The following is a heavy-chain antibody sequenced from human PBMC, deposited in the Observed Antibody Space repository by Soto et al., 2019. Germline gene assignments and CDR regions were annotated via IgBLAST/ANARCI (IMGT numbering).Heavy chain of an antibody. V-gene: IGHV1-2*04. J-gene: IGHJ6*03. Sequence: QVQLVQSGAEVKKPGASVKVSGKASGYAFSQFYIHWMRQAPGQGLEWMGWINPNSGRTKFAQKFQGWVTMTRDTSIKTVYMDLSGLNSDATAAYYCARESGGTTATLDYYYFYMDVWGKGTTVTVSS. CDR3: ARESGGTTATLDYYYFYMDV. CDR2: INPNSGRT. CDR1: GYAFSQFY. D-gene: IGHD4-17*01.